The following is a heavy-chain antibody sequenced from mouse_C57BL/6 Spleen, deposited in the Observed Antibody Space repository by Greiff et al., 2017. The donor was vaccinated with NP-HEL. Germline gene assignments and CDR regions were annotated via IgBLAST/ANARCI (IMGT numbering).Heavy chain of an antibody. Sequence: VHLQQPGAELVKPGASVKMSCKASGYTFTSYWITWVKQRPGQGLEWIGDIYPGSGSTNYNEKFKSKATLTVDTSSSTAYMQLSSLTSEDSAVYYCARKDYGNYGWFAYWGQGTLVTVSA. CDR3: ARKDYGNYGWFAY. J-gene: IGHJ3*01. D-gene: IGHD2-1*01. V-gene: IGHV1-55*01. CDR1: GYTFTSYW. CDR2: IYPGSGST.